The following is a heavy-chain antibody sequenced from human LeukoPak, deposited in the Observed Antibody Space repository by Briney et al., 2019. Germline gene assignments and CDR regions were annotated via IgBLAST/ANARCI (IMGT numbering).Heavy chain of an antibody. J-gene: IGHJ5*02. CDR2: IKQDGSEK. Sequence: GGSLRLSCAASGFTFTNNFMSWVRQVPGKGLEWVANIKQDGSEKTYADSVRGRFTISRDNAKNSLYLQMNSLRAEDTAVYYCAREGRAYRYSSSWYPTPSWFDPWGQGTLVTVSS. V-gene: IGHV3-7*01. CDR3: AREGRAYRYSSSWYPTPSWFDP. CDR1: GFTFTNNF. D-gene: IGHD6-13*01.